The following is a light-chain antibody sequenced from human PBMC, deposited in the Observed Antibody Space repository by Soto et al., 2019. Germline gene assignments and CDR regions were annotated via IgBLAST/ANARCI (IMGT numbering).Light chain of an antibody. CDR2: AAS. V-gene: IGKV3D-20*02. J-gene: IGKJ4*01. Sequence: ETVLTQSPATVSLSPGDRATLPCRASQSVSSNKLAWYQQKPGQAPRLLIYAASSRATGIPDRFSGSGSGTDFTLTINRLEPEDSAVYFCQQRGSWPPTFGGGTKVEI. CDR1: QSVSSNK. CDR3: QQRGSWPPT.